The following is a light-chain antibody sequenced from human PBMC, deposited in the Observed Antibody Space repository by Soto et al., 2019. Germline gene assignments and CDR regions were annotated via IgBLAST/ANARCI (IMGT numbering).Light chain of an antibody. V-gene: IGKV3-15*01. Sequence: EIVMTQSPATLSVSPGERATLSCRASQSIANTLAWYQQKPGQAPRLLIYGASIRATGIPARFSGSGSGTEFTLTISSLQCEDFAFYYCQQYNSWPTFGPGTKVDVK. CDR3: QQYNSWPT. CDR2: GAS. CDR1: QSIANT. J-gene: IGKJ3*01.